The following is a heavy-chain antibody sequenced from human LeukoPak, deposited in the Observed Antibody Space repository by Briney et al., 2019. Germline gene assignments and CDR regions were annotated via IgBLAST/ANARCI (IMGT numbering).Heavy chain of an antibody. J-gene: IGHJ4*02. CDR3: ARGYYYDSSGHCLDY. CDR1: GYTFTSYA. CDR2: INTNTGNP. Sequence: ASVKVSCKASGYTFTSYAMNWVRQAPGQGLEWMGWINTNTGNPTYVQGFTGRFVFSLDTSVSTAYLQISSLKAGDIAVYYCARGYYYDSSGHCLDYWGQGTLVTVSS. V-gene: IGHV7-4-1*02. D-gene: IGHD3-22*01.